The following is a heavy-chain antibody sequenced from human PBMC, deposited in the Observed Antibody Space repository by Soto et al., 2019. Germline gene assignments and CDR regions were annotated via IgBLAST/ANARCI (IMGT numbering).Heavy chain of an antibody. CDR3: ARGGSSSWYLGFDP. Sequence: SETLSLTCTVSGGSISSYYWSWIRQPPGKGLEWIGYIYYSGSTNYNPSLKSRVTISVDTSKNQFSLKLSSVTAADTAVYYCARGGSSSWYLGFDPWGQGTLVTVSS. D-gene: IGHD6-13*01. CDR2: IYYSGST. CDR1: GGSISSYY. J-gene: IGHJ5*02. V-gene: IGHV4-59*01.